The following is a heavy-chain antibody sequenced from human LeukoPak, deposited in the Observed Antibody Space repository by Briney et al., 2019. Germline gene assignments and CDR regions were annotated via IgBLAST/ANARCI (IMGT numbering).Heavy chain of an antibody. CDR2: ISYDGSNK. D-gene: IGHD3-9*01. V-gene: IGHV3-30-3*01. Sequence: GGSLRLSCAASGFTFSSYAMHWVRQAPGKGLEWVAVISYDGSNKYYADSVKGQFTISRDNSKNTLYLQMNSLRAEDTAVYYCARGGKRYFDWTYDYWGQGTLVTVSS. J-gene: IGHJ4*02. CDR1: GFTFSSYA. CDR3: ARGGKRYFDWTYDY.